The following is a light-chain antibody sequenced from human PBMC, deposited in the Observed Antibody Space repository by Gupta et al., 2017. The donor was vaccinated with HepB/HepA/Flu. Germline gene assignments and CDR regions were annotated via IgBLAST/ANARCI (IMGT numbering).Light chain of an antibody. CDR3: SSFRSGFTLGV. J-gene: IGLJ3*02. CDR1: SSDIGGFDA. Sequence: QSALTQPASVSGSPGQSITISCAGSSSDIGGFDAVSWYKQYPGKAPELLIYSVSNRPSGIYYRFSGSKSGNTASLTIAGLQPEDEGTYYCSSFRSGFTLGVFGGGTKLTVL. CDR2: SVS. V-gene: IGLV2-14*01.